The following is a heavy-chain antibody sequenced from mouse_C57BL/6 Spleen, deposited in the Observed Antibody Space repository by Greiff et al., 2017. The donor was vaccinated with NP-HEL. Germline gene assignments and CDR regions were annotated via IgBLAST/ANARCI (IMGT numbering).Heavy chain of an antibody. CDR3: ARGDYPFAY. Sequence: EVQRVESGGGLVKPGGSLKLSCAASGFTFSDYGMHWVRQAPEKGLEWVAYISSGSSTIYYADTVKGRFTISRDKAKNTLFLQMTSLRSEDTAMYYCARGDYPFAYWGQGTLVTVSA. V-gene: IGHV5-17*01. D-gene: IGHD2-4*01. J-gene: IGHJ3*01. CDR1: GFTFSDYG. CDR2: ISSGSSTI.